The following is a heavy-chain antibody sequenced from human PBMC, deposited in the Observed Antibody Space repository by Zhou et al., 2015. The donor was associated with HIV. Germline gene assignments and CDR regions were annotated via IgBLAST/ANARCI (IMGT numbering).Heavy chain of an antibody. Sequence: QVQLIQSGAEMKKPGSSVKVSCKASGDIFNNFGISWVRQAPGQGLEWMGGITPMFDIKNYAQRFRARLNISVDQSTSTAYMELSSLTSEDAAIYFCARGNMNHDYGLDLWGQGTKVIVS. V-gene: IGHV1-69*17. CDR3: ARGNMNHDYGLDL. CDR2: ITPMFDIK. D-gene: IGHD4/OR15-4a*01. J-gene: IGHJ3*01. CDR1: GDIFNNFG.